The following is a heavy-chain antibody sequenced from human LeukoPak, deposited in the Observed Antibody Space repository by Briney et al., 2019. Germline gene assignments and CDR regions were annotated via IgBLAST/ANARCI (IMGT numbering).Heavy chain of an antibody. CDR2: IYYGGST. CDR3: ARDGNYYGSGSYADYFDY. J-gene: IGHJ4*02. D-gene: IGHD3-10*01. Sequence: SETLSLTCTVSGGSISSSSYYWGWIRQPPGKGLEWIGYIYYGGSTYYNPSLKSRVTISVDTSKNQFSLKLSSVTAADTAVYYCARDGNYYGSGSYADYFDYWGQGTLVAVSS. V-gene: IGHV4-31*03. CDR1: GGSISSSSYY.